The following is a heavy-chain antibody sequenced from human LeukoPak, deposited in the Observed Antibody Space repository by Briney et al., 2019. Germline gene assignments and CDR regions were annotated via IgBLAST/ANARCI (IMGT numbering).Heavy chain of an antibody. CDR1: GGTFSSYA. Sequence: SVKVSCKASGGTFSSYAISWARQAPGQGLEWMGGIIPIFGTANYAQKFQGRVTITTDESTSTAYMELSSLRSEDTAVYYCNVLRDAEFAHYYDSSGYGGPRHYFDYWGQGTLVTVSS. CDR2: IIPIFGTA. J-gene: IGHJ4*02. CDR3: NVLRDAEFAHYYDSSGYGGPRHYFDY. V-gene: IGHV1-69*05. D-gene: IGHD3-22*01.